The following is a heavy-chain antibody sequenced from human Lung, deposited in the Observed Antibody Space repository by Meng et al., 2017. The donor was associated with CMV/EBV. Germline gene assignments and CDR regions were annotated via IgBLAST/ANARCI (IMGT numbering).Heavy chain of an antibody. V-gene: IGHV1-69*02. CDR2: IIPILGIA. J-gene: IGHJ6*02. CDR3: AMGPRGGMDV. CDR1: GGTFSSYT. Sequence: SXXVSCKASGGTFSSYTISWVRQAPGQGLEWMGRIIPILGIANYAQKFQGRVTITADKSTSTAYMELSSLRSEDTAVYYCAMGPRGGMDVWGQGTTVTVSS. D-gene: IGHD3-16*01.